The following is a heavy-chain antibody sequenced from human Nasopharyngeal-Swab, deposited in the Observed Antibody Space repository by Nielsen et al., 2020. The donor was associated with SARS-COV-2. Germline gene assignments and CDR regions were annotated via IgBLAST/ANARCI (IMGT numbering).Heavy chain of an antibody. D-gene: IGHD2-15*01. CDR3: ARDSTPVYYYYYMDV. V-gene: IGHV4-59*01. CDR2: IYYSGST. J-gene: IGHJ6*03. CDR1: GGSTSSYY. Sequence: SETLSLTCTVSGGSTSSYYWSWIRQPPGKGLEWIGYIYYSGSTNYNPSLKSRVTISVDTSKNQFSLKLSFVTAADTAVYYCARDSTPVYYYYYMDVWGKGTTVTVSS.